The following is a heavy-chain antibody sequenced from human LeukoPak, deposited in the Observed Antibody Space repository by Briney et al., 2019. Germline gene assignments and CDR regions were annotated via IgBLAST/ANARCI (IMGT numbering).Heavy chain of an antibody. D-gene: IGHD3-22*01. CDR1: GYTFTSYA. CDR2: IIPIFGTA. J-gene: IGHJ4*02. CDR3: APGGPYYYDSSGA. Sequence: SVKVSCKASGYTFTSYAISWVRQAPGQGLEWMGGIIPIFGTANYAQKFQGRVTITADESTSTAYMELSSLRSEDTAVYYCAPGGPYYYDSSGAWGQGTLVTVSS. V-gene: IGHV1-69*13.